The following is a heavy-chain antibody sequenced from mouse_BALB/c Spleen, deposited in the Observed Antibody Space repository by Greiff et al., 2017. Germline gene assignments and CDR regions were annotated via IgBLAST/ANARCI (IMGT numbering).Heavy chain of an antibody. D-gene: IGHD4-1*01. CDR2: INPSTGYT. Sequence: VQLQQSGAELTKPGASVKMSCKASGYTFTSYWMHWVKQRPGQGLEWIGYINPSTGYTEYNQKFKDKATLTADKSSSTAYMQLSSLTSEDSAVYYCATGTSWYFDVWGAGTTVTVSS. CDR3: ATGTSWYFDV. V-gene: IGHV1-7*01. J-gene: IGHJ1*01. CDR1: GYTFTSYW.